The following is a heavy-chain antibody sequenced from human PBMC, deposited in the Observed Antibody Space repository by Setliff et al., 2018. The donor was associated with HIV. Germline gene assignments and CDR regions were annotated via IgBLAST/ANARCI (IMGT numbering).Heavy chain of an antibody. CDR2: IIPIFGTA. D-gene: IGHD7-27*01. CDR3: ARGGDRGPYYYYGMDV. V-gene: IGHV1-69*06. J-gene: IGHJ6*02. Sequence: ASVKVSCKASGGTFSSYAISWVRQAPGQGLEWMGGIIPIFGTANYAQKFQGRVTITADKSTSTAYMELSSLRSEDTAVYYCARGGDRGPYYYYGMDVWGQGTTVTVSS. CDR1: GGTFSSYA.